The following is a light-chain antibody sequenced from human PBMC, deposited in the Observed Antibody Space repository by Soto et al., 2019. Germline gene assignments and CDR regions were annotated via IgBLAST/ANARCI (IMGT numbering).Light chain of an antibody. J-gene: IGKJ1*01. Sequence: DIQMTQSPSTLSASVGDRVTITCRASQTIIRWLAWYQQKPGKAPKVLIYDASSLESGVPSRFSGSGSGTEFTLTISSLQPEDSATYYCQQYNSYSTTFGQGTKVEIK. CDR1: QTIIRW. CDR3: QQYNSYSTT. CDR2: DAS. V-gene: IGKV1-5*01.